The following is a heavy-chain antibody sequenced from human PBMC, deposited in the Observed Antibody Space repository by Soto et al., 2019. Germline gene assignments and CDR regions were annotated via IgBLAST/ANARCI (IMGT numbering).Heavy chain of an antibody. J-gene: IGHJ5*02. D-gene: IGHD3-16*02. Sequence: SEPLSLTCTVSGYSISRGYYWGWIRQPPGKGLQWIGTIYHDGTTYSNPPLNGRVTISVSTSQNRFSLTLRSVTAADTAVYYCARVPYHYARGTYRPRWFDPWGQGTLVTVSS. CDR3: ARVPYHYARGTYRPRWFDP. CDR1: GYSISRGYY. CDR2: IYHDGTT. V-gene: IGHV4-38-2*02.